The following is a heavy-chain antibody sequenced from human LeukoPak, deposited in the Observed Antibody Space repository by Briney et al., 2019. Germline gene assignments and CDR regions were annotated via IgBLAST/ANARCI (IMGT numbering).Heavy chain of an antibody. CDR3: ASWSENNWNYPYYFDY. J-gene: IGHJ4*02. D-gene: IGHD1-7*01. CDR1: GGTFSSYA. Sequence: VASVKVSCKASGGTFSSYAISWVRQAPGQGLEWMGGIIPLFGTANYAQKFQGRVTITADKSTSTAYMELNSLRSEDTAVYYCASWSENNWNYPYYFDYWGQGTLVTVSS. CDR2: IIPLFGTA. V-gene: IGHV1-69*06.